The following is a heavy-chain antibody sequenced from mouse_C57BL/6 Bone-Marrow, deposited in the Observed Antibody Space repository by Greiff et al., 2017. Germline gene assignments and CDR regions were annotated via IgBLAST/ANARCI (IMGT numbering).Heavy chain of an antibody. CDR3: TGDGSSYWYFDV. D-gene: IGHD1-1*01. J-gene: IGHJ1*03. Sequence: DVKLQESGGGLVQPGGSMKLSCVASGFTFSNYWMNWVRQSPEKGLEWVAQIRLKSDNYATHYAESVKGRFTISRDDSKSSVYLQMNNLRAEDTGIYYCTGDGSSYWYFDVWGTGTTVTVSS. V-gene: IGHV6-3*01. CDR2: IRLKSDNYAT. CDR1: GFTFSNYW.